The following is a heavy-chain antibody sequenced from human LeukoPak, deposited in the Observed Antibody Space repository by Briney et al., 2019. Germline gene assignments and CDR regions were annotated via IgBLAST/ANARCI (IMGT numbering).Heavy chain of an antibody. CDR1: GFTFSSYS. V-gene: IGHV3-21*01. Sequence: GGSLRLSCAASGFTFSSYSMNWVRQAPGKGLEWVSSISSSSSYIYYADSVKGRFTISRDNAKNSLCLQMNSLRAEDTAVYYCARVASGDSSGDYWGQGTLVTVSS. CDR3: ARVASGDSSGDY. CDR2: ISSSSSYI. D-gene: IGHD3-22*01. J-gene: IGHJ4*02.